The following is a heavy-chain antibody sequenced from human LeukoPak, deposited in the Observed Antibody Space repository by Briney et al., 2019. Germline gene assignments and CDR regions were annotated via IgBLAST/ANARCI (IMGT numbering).Heavy chain of an antibody. CDR2: ISESGGST. J-gene: IGHJ4*02. CDR1: GFTFSTSA. D-gene: IGHD5-18*01. Sequence: GGSLRLSCVVSGFTFSTSAMSWVRQAPGKGLEWVSGISESGGSTYYADSVKGRFTSSRDNSKNTLYLQMNSLRAEDTAVYYCARSLWPEDYWGQGTLVTVSS. V-gene: IGHV3-23*01. CDR3: ARSLWPEDY.